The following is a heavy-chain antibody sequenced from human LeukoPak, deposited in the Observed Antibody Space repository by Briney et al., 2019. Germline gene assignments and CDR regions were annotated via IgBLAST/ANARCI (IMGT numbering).Heavy chain of an antibody. V-gene: IGHV1-18*01. Sequence: ASVEVSCKASGYTFTSYGISWVRQAPGQGLEWMGWISAYNGNTNYAQKLQGRVTMTTDTSTSTAYMELRSLRSDDTAVYYCARDRSQIVATIRRFDPWGQGTLVTVSS. D-gene: IGHD5-12*01. J-gene: IGHJ5*02. CDR1: GYTFTSYG. CDR2: ISAYNGNT. CDR3: ARDRSQIVATIRRFDP.